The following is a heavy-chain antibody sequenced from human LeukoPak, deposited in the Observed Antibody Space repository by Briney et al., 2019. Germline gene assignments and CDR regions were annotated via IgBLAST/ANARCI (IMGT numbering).Heavy chain of an antibody. V-gene: IGHV3-7*01. D-gene: IGHD3-22*01. CDR1: GFTFSSYW. CDR3: ARVLRYYYDSSTGWFDP. J-gene: IGHJ5*02. Sequence: PGGSLRLSCAASGFTFSSYWMSWVRQAPGKGLEWVANIKQDGSEKYYVDSVKGRFTISRDNAKDSLYLQMSSLRAEDTAVYYCARVLRYYYDSSTGWFDPWGQGTLVTVSS. CDR2: IKQDGSEK.